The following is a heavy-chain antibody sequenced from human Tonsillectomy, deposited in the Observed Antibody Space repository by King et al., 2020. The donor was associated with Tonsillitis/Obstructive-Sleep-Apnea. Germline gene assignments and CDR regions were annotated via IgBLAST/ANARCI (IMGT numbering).Heavy chain of an antibody. CDR3: TTNPLAYCGGDCYSVG. CDR2: IKSKTDGGTT. V-gene: IGHV3-15*01. J-gene: IGHJ4*02. CDR1: GFTFSNAC. D-gene: IGHD2-21*01. Sequence: QLVQSGGGLVKPGGSLRLSCAASGFTFSNACMSWVRQAPGKGLEWVGRIKSKTDGGTTDYAAPVKGRFTISRDDSKNTLYLQMNSLKTEDTAVYYCTTNPLAYCGGDCYSVGWGQGTLVTVSS.